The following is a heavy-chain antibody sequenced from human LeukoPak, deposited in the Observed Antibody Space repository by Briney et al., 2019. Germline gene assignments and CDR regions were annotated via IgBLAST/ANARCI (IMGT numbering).Heavy chain of an antibody. Sequence: GGSLRLSCAASGFTFSSYAMSWVRQAPGKGLEWVSSISGSGGSTYYADSVKGRCTISRDNSKNTLYLQMNSLRAEDTAVYYCARGGSSWYAVWFDPWAREPWSPSPQ. CDR3: ARGGSSWYAVWFDP. CDR2: ISGSGGST. V-gene: IGHV3-23*01. D-gene: IGHD6-13*01. CDR1: GFTFSSYA. J-gene: IGHJ5*02.